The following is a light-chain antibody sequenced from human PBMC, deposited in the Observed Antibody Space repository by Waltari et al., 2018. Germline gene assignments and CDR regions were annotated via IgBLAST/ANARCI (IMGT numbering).Light chain of an antibody. V-gene: IGLV3-21*02. CDR1: NLGSTS. J-gene: IGLJ2*01. CDR3: QVWDSSSDHVV. CDR2: DDS. Sequence: SYVLTQPPSVSVAPGQTARITCGGTNLGSTSVHGYQQTPGQAPVLVVYDDSDRPSGIPERFSCSNSGNTATLTISRVEAGDEADYYCQVWDSSSDHVVFGGGTKLTVL.